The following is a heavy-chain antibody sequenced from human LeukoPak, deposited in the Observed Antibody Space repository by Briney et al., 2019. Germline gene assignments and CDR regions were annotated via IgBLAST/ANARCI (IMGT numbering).Heavy chain of an antibody. CDR3: ATHRGYSYGTAEDFDY. Sequence: GGSLRLSCAASGFTFSSHWMSWVRQAPGKGLEWVANIKQDGSEKYYVDSVKGRFTISRDNAKNSLYLQMNSLRAEDTALYYCATHRGYSYGTAEDFDYWGQGTLVTVSS. CDR2: IKQDGSEK. V-gene: IGHV3-7*01. J-gene: IGHJ4*02. D-gene: IGHD5-18*01. CDR1: GFTFSSHW.